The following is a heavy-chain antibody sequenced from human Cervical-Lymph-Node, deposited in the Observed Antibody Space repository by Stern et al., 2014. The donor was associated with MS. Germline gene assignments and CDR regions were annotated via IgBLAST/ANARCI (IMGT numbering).Heavy chain of an antibody. V-gene: IGHV1-24*01. CDR1: GYTLSEIS. J-gene: IGHJ6*02. D-gene: IGHD2-21*02. CDR2: FDPEHGET. CDR3: ATHRGRVTYYYGMDV. Sequence: VQLVQSGAEVTKPGASVKVSCKVSGYTLSEISMHWVRQAPGKGLELMGGFDPEHGETRYAQKFQGRVTMAEDRSTDTAYMELSSLRSEDTAVYYCATHRGRVTYYYGMDVWGQGTTVTVSS.